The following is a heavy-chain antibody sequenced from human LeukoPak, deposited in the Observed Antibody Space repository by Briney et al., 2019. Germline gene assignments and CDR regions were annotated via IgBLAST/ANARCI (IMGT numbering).Heavy chain of an antibody. CDR2: INTNTGNL. CDR1: GYTFTSYA. J-gene: IGHJ5*02. V-gene: IGHV7-4-1*01. D-gene: IGHD3-3*01. CDR3: ARDGRGTIFGVVFDWFDP. Sequence: ASVKVSCKASGYTFTSYAMNWVRQAPGQGLEWLRWINTNTGNLRYAQDFRGRFVFSFDTSVSTAYLQIRSLKAEDTAVYYCARDGRGTIFGVVFDWFDPWGQGTLVTVSS.